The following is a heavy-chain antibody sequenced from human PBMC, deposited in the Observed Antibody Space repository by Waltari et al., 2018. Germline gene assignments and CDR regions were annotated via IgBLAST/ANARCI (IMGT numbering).Heavy chain of an antibody. CDR3: ASQDYGSGSAFDY. V-gene: IGHV4-59*01. CDR2: IYYSGST. J-gene: IGHJ4*02. CDR1: GGSISRYY. Sequence: QVQLQESGPGLVKPSETLSLTCTVSGGSISRYYWNWIRQPTGKGLEWIGYIYYSGSTNDNPSLQSRGTISVDTSKNQYSLKLSSVTAADTAVYYCASQDYGSGSAFDYWGQGTLVTVSS. D-gene: IGHD3-10*01.